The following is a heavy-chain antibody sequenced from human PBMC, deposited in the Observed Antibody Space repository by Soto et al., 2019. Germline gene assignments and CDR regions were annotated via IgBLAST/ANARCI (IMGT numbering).Heavy chain of an antibody. V-gene: IGHV1-2*04. Sequence: QVQLVQSGAEVKKPGASVKVSCKASGYTFTGYYMHWVRQAPGQGLEWMGWINPNSGGTNYAQKLQGWVTMTRDTPISTAYMELSRLRSDDTAVYYCARDRVQKEDYGDYGGDAFDIWGQGTMVTVSS. CDR3: ARDRVQKEDYGDYGGDAFDI. D-gene: IGHD4-17*01. J-gene: IGHJ3*02. CDR1: GYTFTGYY. CDR2: INPNSGGT.